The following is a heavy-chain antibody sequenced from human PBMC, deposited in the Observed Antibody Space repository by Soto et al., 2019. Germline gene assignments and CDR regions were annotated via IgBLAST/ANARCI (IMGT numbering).Heavy chain of an antibody. J-gene: IGHJ4*02. CDR3: AKGTVEADGNWIASFLVELDY. D-gene: IGHD6-13*01. CDR2: ISGSGGST. Sequence: GGSLRLSCAASGFTFSSYAMSWVRQAPGRGLEWVSAISGSGGSTYYADSVKGRFTISRDNSKNTLYLQMNSLRAEDTAVYYCAKGTVEADGNWIASFLVELDYWGQGTLVTVSS. CDR1: GFTFSSYA. V-gene: IGHV3-23*01.